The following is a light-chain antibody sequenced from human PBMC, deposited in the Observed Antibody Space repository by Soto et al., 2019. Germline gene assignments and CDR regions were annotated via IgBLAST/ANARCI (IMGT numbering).Light chain of an antibody. Sequence: EIVLTQSPGTLSLSPGERATLSCRASQSVSSSYLAWYQKKPGQAPRLLIYDASSRATGIPDRFSGSGSGTDFTLPISRLEPEDFGVYYCQQYGSSPTFGGGTKVEIK. J-gene: IGKJ4*01. CDR3: QQYGSSPT. CDR2: DAS. V-gene: IGKV3-20*01. CDR1: QSVSSSY.